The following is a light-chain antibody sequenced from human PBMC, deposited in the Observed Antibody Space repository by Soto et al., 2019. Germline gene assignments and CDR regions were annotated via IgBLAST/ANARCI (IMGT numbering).Light chain of an antibody. J-gene: IGKJ3*01. Sequence: DIVLTQSPGTLSLSPGERATLSCRASQTVRSNFLAWYQRKPGQSPRLLIYGASSRATGIPDRFSGGGSGTDFTLTISRLEPEDLALYYCQQYDASPLTFGPGTKVDIK. CDR3: QQYDASPLT. CDR2: GAS. CDR1: QTVRSNF. V-gene: IGKV3-20*01.